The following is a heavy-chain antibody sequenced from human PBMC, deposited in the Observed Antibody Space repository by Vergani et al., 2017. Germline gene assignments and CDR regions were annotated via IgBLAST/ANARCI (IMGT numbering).Heavy chain of an antibody. V-gene: IGHV1-18*01. J-gene: IGHJ5*02. CDR1: GYTFTSYG. CDR3: ARDLGKNYYDSSGSKKGFDP. D-gene: IGHD3-22*01. CDR2: ISAYNGNT. Sequence: QVQLVQSGAEVKKPGASVKVSCKASGYTFTSYGISWVRQAPGQGLEWMGWISAYNGNTNYAQKLQGRVTMTTDTSTSTAYMELRSLRSDDTAVYYWARDLGKNYYDSSGSKKGFDPWGQGTLVTVSS.